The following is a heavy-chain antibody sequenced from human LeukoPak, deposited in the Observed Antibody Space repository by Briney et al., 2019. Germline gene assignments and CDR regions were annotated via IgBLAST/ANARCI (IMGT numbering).Heavy chain of an antibody. CDR1: GFTFNGYI. CDR3: AREAPIMVRGWLDP. J-gene: IGHJ5*02. V-gene: IGHV3-21*01. CDR2: ITKTGHDT. D-gene: IGHD3-10*01. Sequence: GGSLRLSCAASGFTFNGYIMNWVRQAPGKGLEWVSSITKTGHDTYYADSVRGRFTISRDNAKNSLYLQMNSLRAEDSAVYYCAREAPIMVRGWLDPWGQGTLVTVSS.